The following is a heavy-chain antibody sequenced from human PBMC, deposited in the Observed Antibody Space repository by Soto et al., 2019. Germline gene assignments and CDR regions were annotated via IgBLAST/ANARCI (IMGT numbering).Heavy chain of an antibody. Sequence: QLQLQESGPGLVKPSETLSLTCSVSGDSINSDNYYWGWIRQPPGKGLEWIGSIYYRGNTYYNPSLKPRVTICRDKSTSQFSLKLNAVTAADSAVYFCARLEGLATISYYFDYWGQGTLVTVSS. D-gene: IGHD3-9*01. J-gene: IGHJ4*02. CDR1: GDSINSDNYY. V-gene: IGHV4-39*01. CDR3: ARLEGLATISYYFDY. CDR2: IYYRGNT.